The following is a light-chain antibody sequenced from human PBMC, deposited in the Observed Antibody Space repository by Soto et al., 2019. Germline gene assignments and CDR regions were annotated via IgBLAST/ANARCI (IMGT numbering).Light chain of an antibody. Sequence: EIVMTQSPATLSVSPGERATLSCRASQSVRSNLAWYQQKPGQAPRLLIYGVSTRATGIPARFSGSGSGTEFTLTLSSLQSEDFAVYYCQQYNNWPPGLTFGGGTKVEIK. CDR3: QQYNNWPPGLT. CDR1: QSVRSN. CDR2: GVS. V-gene: IGKV3-15*01. J-gene: IGKJ4*01.